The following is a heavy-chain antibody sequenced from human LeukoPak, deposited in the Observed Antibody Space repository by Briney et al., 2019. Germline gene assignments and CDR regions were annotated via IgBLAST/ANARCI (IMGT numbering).Heavy chain of an antibody. CDR3: ARRRVGATFYYYYYMDV. Sequence: SETLSLTCAVYGGSFSGYYWSWIRQPPGKGLEWIGEINHSGSTNYNPSLKSRVTISVDTSKNQFSLKLSSVTAAHTSVYYCARRRVGATFYYYYYMDVWGKGTTVTVSS. CDR2: INHSGST. CDR1: GGSFSGYY. D-gene: IGHD1-26*01. J-gene: IGHJ6*03. V-gene: IGHV4-34*01.